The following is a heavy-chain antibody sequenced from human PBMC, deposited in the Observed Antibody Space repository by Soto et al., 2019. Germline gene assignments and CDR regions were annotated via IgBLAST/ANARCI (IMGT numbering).Heavy chain of an antibody. J-gene: IGHJ4*02. V-gene: IGHV3-53*01. CDR3: ARDPPGIAASGAGG. CDR1: GFTVSNNY. CDR2: IYSGGNT. D-gene: IGHD6-13*01. Sequence: GGSLRLSCAASGFTVSNNYMRWVRQAPGKGLEWVSLIYSGGNTHYADSVKGRFTISRDNSKNTLFLQMNSLRVEDTAVYYCARDPPGIAASGAGGRGQGTLVTVSS.